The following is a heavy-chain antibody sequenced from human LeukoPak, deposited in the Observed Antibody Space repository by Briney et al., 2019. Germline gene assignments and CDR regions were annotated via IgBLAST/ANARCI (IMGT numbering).Heavy chain of an antibody. V-gene: IGHV3-69-1*02. D-gene: IGHD2-15*01. Sequence: PGGSLRLSCAASGFTFSDYYINWIRQAPGKGLEWVSYISSSSHTNYADSVKGRFTISRDNAKNSLFLQMNSLRVEDTAVYYCARGRVGRYCSGGSCYLVPWGQGTLVTVSS. J-gene: IGHJ4*02. CDR1: GFTFSDYY. CDR2: ISSSSHT. CDR3: ARGRVGRYCSGGSCYLVP.